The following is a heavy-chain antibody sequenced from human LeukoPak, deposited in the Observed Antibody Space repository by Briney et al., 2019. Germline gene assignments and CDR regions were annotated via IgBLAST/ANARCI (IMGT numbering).Heavy chain of an antibody. V-gene: IGHV3-23*01. CDR2: ITTSDGNT. J-gene: IGHJ4*02. CDR3: AKDSGYGGNSPFDY. Sequence: GGSLRLSCAASGFTFSDYYMSWIRQAPGKGLEWVSTITTSDGNTYYADFVKGRFTISRDNSKNTLYLQMNSLRAEDTAVYYCAKDSGYGGNSPFDYWGQGTLVTGSS. CDR1: GFTFSDYY. D-gene: IGHD4-23*01.